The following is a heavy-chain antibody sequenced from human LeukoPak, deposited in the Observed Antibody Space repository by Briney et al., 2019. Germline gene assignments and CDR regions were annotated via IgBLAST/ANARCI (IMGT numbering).Heavy chain of an antibody. CDR2: IYYSGNT. J-gene: IGHJ4*02. V-gene: IGHV4-39*02. CDR1: GGSISSSSYY. CDR3: ARDYLGAGTVGATSGY. Sequence: SETLSLTCSVSGGSISSSSYYWGWIRQPPGKGLEWIGNIYYSGNTYYNPSLKSRVTISVDTSKNQFSLKLSSVTAADTAVYYCARDYLGAGTVGATSGYWDQGTLVTVSS. D-gene: IGHD1-26*01.